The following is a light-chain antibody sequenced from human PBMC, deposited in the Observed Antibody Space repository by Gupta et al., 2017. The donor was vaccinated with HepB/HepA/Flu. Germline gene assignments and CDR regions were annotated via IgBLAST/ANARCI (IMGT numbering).Light chain of an antibody. Sequence: EIVLTQSPGTLSLSPGKRATLSCRASLSINSSFLAWYQHKPGRAPRLLIFGASRRAPGIPDRFSGSGSGADLTLTINRLEPEDFAVYYCQQCGSLPDTFGPGTKVDIK. CDR2: GAS. CDR3: QQCGSLPDT. CDR1: LSINSSF. J-gene: IGKJ3*01. V-gene: IGKV3-20*01.